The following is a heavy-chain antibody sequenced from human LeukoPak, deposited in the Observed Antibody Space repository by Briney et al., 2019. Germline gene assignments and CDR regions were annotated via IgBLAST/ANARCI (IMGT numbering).Heavy chain of an antibody. CDR1: GGSFSGYY. CDR3: ARHVSYYDILTGYFWNDAFDI. V-gene: IGHV4-34*01. Sequence: SETLSLTCAVYGGSFSGYYWSWIRQPPGKGLEWIGEINHSGSTNYNPSLKSRVTISVDMSKNQFSLKLSSVTAADTAVYYCARHVSYYDILTGYFWNDAFDIWGQGTMVTVSS. J-gene: IGHJ3*02. CDR2: INHSGST. D-gene: IGHD3-9*01.